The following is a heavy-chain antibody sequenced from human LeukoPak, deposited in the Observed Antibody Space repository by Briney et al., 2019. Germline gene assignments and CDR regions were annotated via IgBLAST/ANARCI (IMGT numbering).Heavy chain of an antibody. CDR1: DDPINSGVYY. CDR2: IYTSGTTT. Sequence: SETLSLTCTVSDDPINSGVYYWNWIRQPAGKGLEWIGHIYTSGTTTNSNPSLKSRVAISLATSKNHFSLKLSSVTAADTAVYYCARAKKRSGRSRNFYLDVWGKGTTVTLSS. D-gene: IGHD1-26*01. V-gene: IGHV4-61*09. CDR3: ARAKKRSGRSRNFYLDV. J-gene: IGHJ6*03.